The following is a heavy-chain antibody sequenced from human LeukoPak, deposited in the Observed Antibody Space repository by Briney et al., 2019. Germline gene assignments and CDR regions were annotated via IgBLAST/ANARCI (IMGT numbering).Heavy chain of an antibody. CDR2: IYTSGST. CDR1: GGSISSYS. J-gene: IGHJ4*02. CDR3: ARDFVITYYYDSSGYFRTPYFDY. Sequence: SETLSLTCTVSGGSISSYSWSWIRQPAGKGLEWIGRIYTSGSTNYNPSLKSRVTMSVDTSKNHFSLRLSSVTAADTAVYYCARDFVITYYYDSSGYFRTPYFDYWGQGTLVTVSS. D-gene: IGHD3-22*01. V-gene: IGHV4-4*07.